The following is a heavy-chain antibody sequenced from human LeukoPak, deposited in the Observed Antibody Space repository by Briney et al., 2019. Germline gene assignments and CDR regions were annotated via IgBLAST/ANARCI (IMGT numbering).Heavy chain of an antibody. Sequence: QTGGSLRLSCAASGFTFSSHLMYWVRQGPGKGLVWVSRISGDGSSRSYADSVKGRFTISRDNAKNTLYLQMNSLRADDTAVYYCARCSTSCYDIWGQGTMVTVSS. D-gene: IGHD2-2*01. V-gene: IGHV3-74*01. CDR3: ARCSTSCYDI. CDR2: ISGDGSSR. J-gene: IGHJ3*02. CDR1: GFTFSSHL.